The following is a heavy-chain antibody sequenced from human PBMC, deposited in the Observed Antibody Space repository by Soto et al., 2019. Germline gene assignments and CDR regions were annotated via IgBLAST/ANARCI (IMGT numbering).Heavy chain of an antibody. CDR3: ARDSPWLDSSGWYREAEYFQH. D-gene: IGHD6-19*01. CDR2: ISSSSSTI. Sequence: EVQLVESGGGLVQPGGSLRLSCAASGFTFSSYSMNWVRQAPGKGLEWVSYISSSSSTIYYADSVKGRFTISRDNAKNSLYLQMNSLRDEDTAVYYCARDSPWLDSSGWYREAEYFQHWGQGTLVTVSS. CDR1: GFTFSSYS. V-gene: IGHV3-48*02. J-gene: IGHJ1*01.